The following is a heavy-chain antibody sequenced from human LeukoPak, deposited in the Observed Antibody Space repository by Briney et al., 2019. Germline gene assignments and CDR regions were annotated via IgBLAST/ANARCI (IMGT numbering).Heavy chain of an antibody. Sequence: SETLSLTCTVSGGSISSSSSYWGWIRQPPGKGLEWIGSIYSSGSTNYNPPLKSRVTMSVDTSKNQFSLKLSSVTAADPAVYYCAREWYSSSWLYFDSWGQGTLVTVSS. D-gene: IGHD6-13*01. CDR1: GGSISSSSSY. CDR3: AREWYSSSWLYFDS. J-gene: IGHJ4*02. V-gene: IGHV4-39*07. CDR2: IYSSGST.